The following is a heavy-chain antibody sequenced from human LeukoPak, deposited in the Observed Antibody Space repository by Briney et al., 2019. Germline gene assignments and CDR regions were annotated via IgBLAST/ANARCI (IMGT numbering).Heavy chain of an antibody. V-gene: IGHV3-74*01. J-gene: IGHJ4*02. D-gene: IGHD2-2*01. Sequence: GGSLRLSCAASGFTFSSNWMHWVRQAPGKGLVWVSRINEDGSTTNYADSVKGRSTIFRDNAKNTLYLQMNSLRAEDTAVYYCARSLPDFDYWGQGTLVTVSS. CDR3: ARSLPDFDY. CDR1: GFTFSSNW. CDR2: INEDGSTT.